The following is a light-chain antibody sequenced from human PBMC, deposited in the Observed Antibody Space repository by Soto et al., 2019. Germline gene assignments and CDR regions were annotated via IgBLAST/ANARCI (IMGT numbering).Light chain of an antibody. V-gene: IGLV3-21*02. CDR3: QVWNITRDHYV. CDR1: NIGSTS. J-gene: IGLJ1*01. CDR2: DDN. Sequence: SYELAQPPSVSVAPGQTARITCGGNNIGSTSVHWYQQRPGQAPVLVVYDDNDRPSGIPERFSGSNSENTATLTITRVEAGDEADYYCQVWNITRDHYVFGTGTKVTGL.